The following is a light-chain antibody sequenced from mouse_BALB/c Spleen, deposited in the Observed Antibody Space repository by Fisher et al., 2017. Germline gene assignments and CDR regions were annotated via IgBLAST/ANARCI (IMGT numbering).Light chain of an antibody. CDR2: STS. CDR3: QQRSSYPLT. V-gene: IGKV4-57*01. CDR1: SSVSY. Sequence: IVMTQSTAIMSASPGEKVTMTCSASSSVSYMHWYQQKSGTSPKLWIYSTSNLASGVPARFSGSGSGTSYSLTIGTMEAEDAATYYCQQRSSYPLTFGAGTKLELK. J-gene: IGKJ5*01.